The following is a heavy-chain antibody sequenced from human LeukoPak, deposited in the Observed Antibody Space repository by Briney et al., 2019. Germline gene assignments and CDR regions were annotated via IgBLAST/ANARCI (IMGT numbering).Heavy chain of an antibody. CDR1: GGSISSGAYY. D-gene: IGHD3-10*01. Sequence: SETLSLTCTVSGGSISSGAYYWTWIRQHPGKGLEWIGYIYYSGNTYHNPSLKRRLIISIDTSKNLFSLKLSSVTAADTAVYYCARFPYYYASGLTPREQNWFDPWGQGTLVTVSS. V-gene: IGHV4-31*03. CDR3: ARFPYYYASGLTPREQNWFDP. CDR2: IYYSGNT. J-gene: IGHJ5*02.